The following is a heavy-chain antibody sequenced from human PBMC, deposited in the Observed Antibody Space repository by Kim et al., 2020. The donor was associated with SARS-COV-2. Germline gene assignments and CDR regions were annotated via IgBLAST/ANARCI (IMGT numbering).Heavy chain of an antibody. D-gene: IGHD1-26*01. V-gene: IGHV3-30*07. CDR3: ARDLLVGATSYGMDV. Sequence: ADSRKGRITISGDNSQHTLYLQMNSLRAEDTAVYYCARDLLVGATSYGMDVWGQGTTVTVSS. J-gene: IGHJ6*02.